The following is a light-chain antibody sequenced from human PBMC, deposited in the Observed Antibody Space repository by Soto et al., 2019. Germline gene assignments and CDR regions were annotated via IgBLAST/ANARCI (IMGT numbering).Light chain of an antibody. J-gene: IGKJ2*01. Sequence: EIVLTQSPGTLSLSPGERATLSCRASQSVSSSYLAWYQQKPGQAPRLLIYGASSRATGIPDRFSGSGSGTDFTLTISRLEPEDFAVYYCQQYGSSPPNTFGQGTKLEIQ. CDR1: QSVSSSY. V-gene: IGKV3-20*01. CDR3: QQYGSSPPNT. CDR2: GAS.